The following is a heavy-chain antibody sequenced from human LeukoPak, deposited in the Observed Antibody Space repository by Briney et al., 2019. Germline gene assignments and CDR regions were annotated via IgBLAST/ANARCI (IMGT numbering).Heavy chain of an antibody. D-gene: IGHD5-12*01. CDR3: ARHGSRVMATIEDS. V-gene: IGHV4-39*01. J-gene: IGHJ4*02. CDR1: GGSISSSSYY. Sequence: SETLSLTCTVSGGSISSSSYYWGWIRQPPGKGLEWIGSIYYSGSTYYNPSLKSRVTISVDTSKSQFSLQLSSVTAADTAVYYCARHGSRVMATIEDSWGQGTLVIVSS. CDR2: IYYSGST.